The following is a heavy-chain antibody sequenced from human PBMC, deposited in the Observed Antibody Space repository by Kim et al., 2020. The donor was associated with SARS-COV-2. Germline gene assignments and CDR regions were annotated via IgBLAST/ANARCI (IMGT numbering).Heavy chain of an antibody. CDR3: ARGPVLRYFDWLTYYYYGMDV. J-gene: IGHJ6*02. Sequence: ASVKVSCKASGYTFTSYGISWVRQAPGQGLEWMGWISAYNGNTNYAQKLQGRVTMTTDTSTSTAYMELRSLRSDDTAVYYCARGPVLRYFDWLTYYYYGMDVWGQGTTVTVSS. D-gene: IGHD3-9*01. CDR1: GYTFTSYG. CDR2: ISAYNGNT. V-gene: IGHV1-18*01.